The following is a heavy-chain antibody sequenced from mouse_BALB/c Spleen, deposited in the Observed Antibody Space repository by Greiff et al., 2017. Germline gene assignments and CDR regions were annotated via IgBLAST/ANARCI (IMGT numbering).Heavy chain of an antibody. CDR3: ARVRYGNDY. D-gene: IGHD2-10*02. V-gene: IGHV7-3*02. J-gene: IGHJ2*01. CDR1: GFTFTDYY. Sequence: EVKLVESGGGLVQPGGSLRLSCATSGFTFTDYYMSWVRQPPGKALEWLGFIRNKANGYTTEYSASVKGRFTISRDNSQSILYLQMNTLRAEDSATYYCARVRYGNDYWGQGTTLTVSS. CDR2: IRNKANGYTT.